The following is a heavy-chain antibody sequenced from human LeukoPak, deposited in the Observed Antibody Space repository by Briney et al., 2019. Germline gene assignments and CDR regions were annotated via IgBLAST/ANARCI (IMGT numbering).Heavy chain of an antibody. J-gene: IGHJ4*02. CDR1: GFTVSSNY. D-gene: IGHD6-19*01. CDR3: ARGGYSSGWYYHFDY. Sequence: XGSLRLSCAASGFTVSSNYMNWVRQAPGKGLEWVSLLHSGGNAYYADSVKGRFTISRDNSENTLYLEMISLRAEDTAAYYCARGGYSSGWYYHFDYWGQGTLVTVSS. CDR2: LHSGGNA. V-gene: IGHV3-66*01.